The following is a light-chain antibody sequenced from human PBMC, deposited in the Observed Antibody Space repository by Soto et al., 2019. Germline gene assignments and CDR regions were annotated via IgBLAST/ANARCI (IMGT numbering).Light chain of an antibody. Sequence: QSVLTQPASVSGSPGQSVTISCTGTSSDVGGYNYVSWYQQHPGKAPRLIIFEVSDRPSGVSDRFSGSKSGNTASLTISGLQADDESHYYCSSYAGSSNVFGTGTKVTVL. CDR2: EVS. J-gene: IGLJ1*01. CDR1: SSDVGGYNY. V-gene: IGLV2-14*01. CDR3: SSYAGSSNV.